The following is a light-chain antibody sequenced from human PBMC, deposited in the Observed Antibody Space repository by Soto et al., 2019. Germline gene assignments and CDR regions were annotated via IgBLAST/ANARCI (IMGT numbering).Light chain of an antibody. CDR3: QQYYTKART. CDR2: WAS. V-gene: IGKV4-1*01. CDR1: QSVLVSSNNKNY. J-gene: IGKJ1*01. Sequence: DIVMTQYPDSLAVSLGERATINCKSSQSVLVSSNNKNYLTWYQQKQGQPPKLLIYWASTRESGVPDRFSGSGSGTDFTLTISSLQAEDVAVYYCQQYYTKARTFGQGNKVEIK.